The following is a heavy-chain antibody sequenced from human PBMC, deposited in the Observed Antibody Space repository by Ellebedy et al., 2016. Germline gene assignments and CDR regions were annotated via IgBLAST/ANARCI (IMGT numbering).Heavy chain of an antibody. J-gene: IGHJ4*02. D-gene: IGHD6-25*01. CDR2: ISAYNGNT. V-gene: IGHV1-18*01. Sequence: ASVKVSCXASGYTFTSYGISWVRQAPGQGLEWMGWISAYNGNTNYAQKLQGRVTMTTDTSTSTAYMELRSLRSDDTAVYYCARYEEGRERLLLFDYWGQGTLVTVSS. CDR3: ARYEEGRERLLLFDY. CDR1: GYTFTSYG.